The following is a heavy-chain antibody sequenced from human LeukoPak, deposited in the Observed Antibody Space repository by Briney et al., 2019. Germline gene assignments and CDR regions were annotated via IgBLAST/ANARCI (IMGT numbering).Heavy chain of an antibody. Sequence: SETLSLTCTVSGGSISSGNYYWSWIRQPAGKGLEWIGRIYTSGSTNYNPSLKSRVTISVDTSKNQFSLKLSSVTAADTAVCYCARNIPARPQDYWGQGALVTVSS. D-gene: IGHD6-6*01. V-gene: IGHV4-61*02. J-gene: IGHJ4*02. CDR1: GGSISSGNYY. CDR2: IYTSGST. CDR3: ARNIPARPQDY.